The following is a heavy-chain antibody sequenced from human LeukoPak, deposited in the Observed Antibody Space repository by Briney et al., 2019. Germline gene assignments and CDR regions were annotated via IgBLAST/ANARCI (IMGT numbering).Heavy chain of an antibody. Sequence: ASVKVSCKASGGTFSSYAISWMRQAPGQGLEWMGGIIPIFGTANYAQKFQGRVTITADESTSTAYMELSSLRSEDTAVYYCAKGISIYSYFDNWGQGTLVTVSS. CDR3: AKGISIYSYFDN. J-gene: IGHJ4*02. D-gene: IGHD3-16*02. CDR1: GGTFSSYA. V-gene: IGHV1-69*13. CDR2: IIPIFGTA.